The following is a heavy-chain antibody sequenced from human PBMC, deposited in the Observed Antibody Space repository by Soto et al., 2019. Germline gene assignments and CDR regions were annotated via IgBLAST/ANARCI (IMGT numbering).Heavy chain of an antibody. CDR3: AWRYGYAFDI. CDR2: IYYSGRT. D-gene: IGHD4-17*01. J-gene: IGHJ3*02. V-gene: IGHV4-59*01. Sequence: QVQLQESGPGLVKPSETLSLTCTVSGGSISSYYWSWIRQPPGKGLEWIGYIYYSGRTNYNPSLAGRVTISVGTSKNQFSLMLSSVPAVDTAVYYCAWRYGYAFDIWGQATVVTVSS. CDR1: GGSISSYY.